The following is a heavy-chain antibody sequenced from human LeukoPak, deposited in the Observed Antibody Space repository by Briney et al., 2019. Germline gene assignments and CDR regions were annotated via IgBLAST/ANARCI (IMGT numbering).Heavy chain of an antibody. D-gene: IGHD6-13*01. J-gene: IGHJ4*02. CDR1: GFTFSSYG. CDR3: AKDIRIAAAGTEIDY. V-gene: IGHV3-33*06. CDR2: IWSDGSNK. Sequence: GRSLRLSCAASGFTFSSYGTHWVRQAPGKGLEWVAIIWSDGSNKYYADSVKGRFTNSRDNSKNTLYLQMNSLRAEDTAVYYCAKDIRIAAAGTEIDYWGQGTLVTVSS.